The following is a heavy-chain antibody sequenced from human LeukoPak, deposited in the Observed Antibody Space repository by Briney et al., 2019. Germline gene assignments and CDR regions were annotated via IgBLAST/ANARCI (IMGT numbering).Heavy chain of an antibody. V-gene: IGHV4-39*01. CDR1: GGSLSSIGYY. Sequence: SETLSLTCPVSGGSLSSIGYYWGWIRQPPRKGLEWIGTIYYSGSTYYNPSLKSRVTISVDTSKNQFSLKVSSVTAADTAIYYCARHVQITVSAQTRLDFWGQGTLVTVSS. D-gene: IGHD4-17*01. CDR2: IYYSGST. CDR3: ARHVQITVSAQTRLDF. J-gene: IGHJ4*02.